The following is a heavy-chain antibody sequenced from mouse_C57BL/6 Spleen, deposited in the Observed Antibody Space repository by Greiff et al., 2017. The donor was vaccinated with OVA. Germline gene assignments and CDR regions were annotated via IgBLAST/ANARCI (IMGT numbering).Heavy chain of an antibody. V-gene: IGHV3-6*01. CDR2: ISYDGSN. CDR3: ARDRSGTYFDY. CDR1: GYSITSGYY. Sequence: EVKLQESGPGLVKPSQSLSLTCSVTGYSITSGYYWNWIRQFPGNKLEWMGYISYDGSNNYNPSLKNRISITRDTSKNQFFLKLNSVTTEDTATYYCARDRSGTYFDYWGQGTTLTVSS. J-gene: IGHJ2*01. D-gene: IGHD4-1*01.